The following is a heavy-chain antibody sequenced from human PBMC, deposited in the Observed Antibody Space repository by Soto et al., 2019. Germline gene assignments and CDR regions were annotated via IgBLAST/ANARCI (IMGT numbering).Heavy chain of an antibody. V-gene: IGHV3-48*02. CDR2: ISSSSSTI. Sequence: EVQLVESGGGLVQPGGSLRLSCSAAGFTFSSYSMNWVRQAPGKGLELVSYISSSSSTIYYADTVKGRFTISRDNAKNSRYLQMNSLRDEDMAVYYCARDTSSSGYDFSDAFAIWGQGTMVTVSS. CDR3: ARDTSSSGYDFSDAFAI. CDR1: GFTFSSYS. D-gene: IGHD5-12*01. J-gene: IGHJ3*02.